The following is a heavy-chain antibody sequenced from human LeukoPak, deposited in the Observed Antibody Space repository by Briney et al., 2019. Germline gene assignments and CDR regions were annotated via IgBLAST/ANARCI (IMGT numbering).Heavy chain of an antibody. J-gene: IGHJ4*02. D-gene: IGHD5-18*01. CDR3: ARDPTAMADLDY. CDR2: IWYDGSNK. Sequence: GGSLRLSCAASGFTFSSYGMHWVRQAPGKGLEWVAVIWYDGSNKYYADSVKGRFTISRDNSKNTLYLQMNSLRAEDTAVYYCARDPTAMADLDYWGQGTLVTVSS. V-gene: IGHV3-33*01. CDR1: GFTFSSYG.